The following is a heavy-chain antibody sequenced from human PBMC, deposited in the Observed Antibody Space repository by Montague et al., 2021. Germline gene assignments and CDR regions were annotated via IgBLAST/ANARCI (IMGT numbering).Heavy chain of an antibody. CDR3: ARARAEWAAFDI. D-gene: IGHD1-14*01. V-gene: IGHV3-74*01. CDR1: GFSFSSYW. Sequence: SLRLSCAASGFSFSSYWMHWVRQAPGKGLLWVSRITLDGSSTTLADSVKGRFTTSRDNAKATLYLQMNSLRVEDTAVYYCARARAEWAAFDIWGQGTMVTVSS. J-gene: IGHJ3*02. CDR2: ITLDGSST.